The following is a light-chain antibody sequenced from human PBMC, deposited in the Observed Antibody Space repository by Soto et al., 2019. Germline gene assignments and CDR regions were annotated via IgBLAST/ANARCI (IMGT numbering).Light chain of an antibody. V-gene: IGLV2-14*01. Sequence: QAALTQPASVCGSPGQSITISCTGTSNDVGGYNYVSWYQQHPGKAPKVIIYDVNYRPSGVSDRFSGSKSGNTASLTISGLQAEDEADYYCSSYTTSSLYVFGTGTKLTVL. J-gene: IGLJ1*01. CDR3: SSYTTSSLYV. CDR1: SNDVGGYNY. CDR2: DVN.